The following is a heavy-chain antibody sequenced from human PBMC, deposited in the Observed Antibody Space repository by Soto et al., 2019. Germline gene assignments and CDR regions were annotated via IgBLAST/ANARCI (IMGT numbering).Heavy chain of an antibody. J-gene: IGHJ6*02. CDR2: IIPIFGTA. V-gene: IGHV1-69*13. CDR3: ATPNSTVVTAYYYGMDV. Sequence: SVKVSCKASGGTFSSYAISWVRQAPGQGLEWMGGIIPIFGTANYAQKFQGRVTITADESTSTAYMELSRLRSDDTAVYYCATPNSTVVTAYYYGMDVWGQGTTVTVS. CDR1: GGTFSSYA. D-gene: IGHD4-17*01.